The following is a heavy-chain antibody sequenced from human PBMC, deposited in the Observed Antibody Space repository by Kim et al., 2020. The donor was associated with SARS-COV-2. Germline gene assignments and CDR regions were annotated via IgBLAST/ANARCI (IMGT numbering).Heavy chain of an antibody. J-gene: IGHJ6*01. D-gene: IGHD2-21*01. CDR1: GFTFDTYA. V-gene: IGHV3-23*01. CDR2: IRGGAVNK. CDR3: AKIVFMEGSNHCYYYAM. Sequence: GGSLRLSCAASGFTFDTYAMSWVRQAPGKGLEWVAVIRGGAVNKFYADSVRGRFTISRDNSKNTMYLQMNSLRDEDRALYYCAKIVFMEGSNHCYYYAM.